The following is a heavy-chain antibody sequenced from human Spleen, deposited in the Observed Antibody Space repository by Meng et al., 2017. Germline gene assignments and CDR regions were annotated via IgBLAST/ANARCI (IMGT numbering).Heavy chain of an antibody. J-gene: IGHJ5*02. CDR1: GGSFSAHY. V-gene: IGHV4-34*09. D-gene: IGHD3-22*01. CDR3: ARNRYDSSAHVFDP. CDR2: VYDGGYT. Sequence: VQLQELGPGLVKASQTLALTCTVHGGSFSAHYWSWSRQPPGEGLEWIGEVYDGGYTKYNPALKSRVTISGDTSKNEVSLKVNSVTAADTAVYYCARNRYDSSAHVFDPWGQGTLVTVSS.